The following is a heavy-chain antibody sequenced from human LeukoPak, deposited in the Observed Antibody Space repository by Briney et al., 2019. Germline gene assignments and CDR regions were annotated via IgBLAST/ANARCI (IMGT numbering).Heavy chain of an antibody. J-gene: IGHJ4*02. V-gene: IGHV3-74*01. Sequence: PGGSLRLSCAASGFSFTSHYLYWVRQAAGKGLVSVSRINKDGSFADYADSVRGRFTASRDNARGMLYLEMNSLRADDTAVYYCVRGTSGGYDLWGQGTLATVSS. D-gene: IGHD3-10*01. CDR3: VRGTSGGYDL. CDR1: GFSFTSHY. CDR2: INKDGSFA.